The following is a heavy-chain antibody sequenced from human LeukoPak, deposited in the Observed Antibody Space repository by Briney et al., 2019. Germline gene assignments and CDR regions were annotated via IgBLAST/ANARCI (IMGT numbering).Heavy chain of an antibody. V-gene: IGHV3-23*01. D-gene: IGHD4-17*01. CDR3: AKGRLRFDY. CDR1: GFTFSNYD. J-gene: IGHJ4*02. Sequence: GGSLRLSCAASGFTFSNYDMSWVRQAPGKGLEWVSAISGSGGSTYYADSVKGRFTISRDNFKNTLYLQMNSLRAEDTAVYYCAKGRLRFDYWGQGTLVTVSS. CDR2: ISGSGGST.